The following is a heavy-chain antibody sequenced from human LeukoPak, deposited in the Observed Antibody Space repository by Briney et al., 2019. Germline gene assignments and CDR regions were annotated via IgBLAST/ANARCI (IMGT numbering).Heavy chain of an antibody. V-gene: IGHV3-66*02. J-gene: IGHJ4*02. CDR3: AKGQDSSGYYYGPLFDY. CDR1: GFIVSSNY. CDR2: IYSGGST. Sequence: PGGSLRLSCAASGFIVSSNYMSWVRQPPGQGLEWVSVIYSGGSTYYANSVKGRFTISRDNSKNTLYLQMNSLRAEDTAVYYCAKGQDSSGYYYGPLFDYWGQGTLVTVSS. D-gene: IGHD3-22*01.